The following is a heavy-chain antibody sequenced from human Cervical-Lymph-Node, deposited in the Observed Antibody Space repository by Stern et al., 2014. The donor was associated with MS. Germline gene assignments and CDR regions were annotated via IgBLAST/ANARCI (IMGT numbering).Heavy chain of an antibody. Sequence: EVQLVESGGGLVQPGGSLRLSCSASGFTFSSYAMHWVRPAPGKGLEYVSAISSNGGSTYYADSVKGRFTISRDNSKNTLYLQMSSLRAEDTAVYYCVKSPRMSVAARPGDFDYWGQGTLFTVSS. CDR2: ISSNGGST. J-gene: IGHJ4*02. CDR3: VKSPRMSVAARPGDFDY. V-gene: IGHV3-64D*06. CDR1: GFTFSSYA. D-gene: IGHD6-6*01.